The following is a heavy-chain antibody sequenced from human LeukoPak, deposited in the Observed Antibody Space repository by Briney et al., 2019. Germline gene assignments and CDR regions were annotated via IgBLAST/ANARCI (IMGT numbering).Heavy chain of an antibody. CDR3: ASTIEYSSSYVDY. CDR2: ISSSGSTI. V-gene: IGHV3-11*04. J-gene: IGHJ4*02. D-gene: IGHD6-6*01. Sequence: GGSLRLSCAASGFTFSDYYMSWIRQAPGKGLEWVSYISSSGSTIYYADSVKGRLTISRDNAKNSLYLQMNSLRAEDTAVYYCASTIEYSSSYVDYWGQGTLVTVSS. CDR1: GFTFSDYY.